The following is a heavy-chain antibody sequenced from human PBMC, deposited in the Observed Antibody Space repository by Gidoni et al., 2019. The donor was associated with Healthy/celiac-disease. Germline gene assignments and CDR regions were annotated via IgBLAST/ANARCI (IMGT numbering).Heavy chain of an antibody. CDR3: ARGPYGMDV. J-gene: IGHJ6*02. CDR2: INHSGST. CDR1: GGSFSGYY. Sequence: QVQPQQWGAGLLKPSETLSLTCAVYGGSFSGYYCSWIRQPPGKGLEWIGEINHSGSTNYNPSLKSRVTISVDTSKNQFSLKLSSVTAADTAVYYCARGPYGMDVWGQGTTVTVSS. V-gene: IGHV4-34*01.